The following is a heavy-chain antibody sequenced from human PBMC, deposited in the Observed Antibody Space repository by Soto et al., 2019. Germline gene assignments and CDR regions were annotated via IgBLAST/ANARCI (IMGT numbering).Heavy chain of an antibody. Sequence: SETLSLTCSVSGGSISSYYWSWIRQSPGKGLEWIGYTHDSGSTNYNPSLKSRVTMSVDTSKNQFSLKLSSVTAADTAVYYCARHSYCSSICWFDPWGQRTLVIVSS. CDR2: THDSGST. V-gene: IGHV4-59*08. J-gene: IGHJ5*02. CDR1: GGSISSYY. D-gene: IGHD2-2*01. CDR3: ARHSYCSSICWFDP.